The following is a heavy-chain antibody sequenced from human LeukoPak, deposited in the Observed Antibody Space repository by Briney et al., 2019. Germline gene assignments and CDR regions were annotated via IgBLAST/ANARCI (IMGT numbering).Heavy chain of an antibody. V-gene: IGHV3-23*01. CDR1: EFIFSDYY. CDR3: AKSREWLPPHYYYYGMDV. D-gene: IGHD3-3*01. J-gene: IGHJ6*02. Sequence: PGGSLRLSCAASEFIFSDYYMGWIRQAPGKGLEWVSAISGSGGSTYYADSVKGRFTISRDNSKNTLYLQMNSLRAEDTAVYYCAKSREWLPPHYYYYGMDVWGQGTTVTVSS. CDR2: ISGSGGST.